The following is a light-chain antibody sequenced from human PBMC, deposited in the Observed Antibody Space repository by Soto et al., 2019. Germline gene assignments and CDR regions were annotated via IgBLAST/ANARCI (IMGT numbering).Light chain of an antibody. J-gene: IGKJ3*01. CDR1: ENVYINS. CDR2: GAA. Sequence: EIVLTQSPGTLSLSPGEGATLSCRASENVYINSLAWYQQKPGQPPRLLIYGAATRASAVPDRFSGSGSGADFTLTITGLEPEDFAVYYCQQYGTSRLTFGPGTRVD. CDR3: QQYGTSRLT. V-gene: IGKV3-20*01.